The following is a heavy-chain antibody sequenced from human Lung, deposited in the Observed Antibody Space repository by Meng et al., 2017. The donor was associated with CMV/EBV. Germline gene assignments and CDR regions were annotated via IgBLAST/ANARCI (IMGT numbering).Heavy chain of an antibody. CDR1: GYTFTDYR. CDR3: ASKMYYDFWSAYRGTEGVDPFNI. CDR2: ISPNNGAT. J-gene: IGHJ3*02. V-gene: IGHV1-2*02. Sequence: ASVXVSCKASGYTFTDYRMHWVRQAPGQGLEWMGWISPNNGATNYAQKFQGRVTMTRDTSINTAYMELNRLTYDDTAVYYCASKMYYDFWSAYRGTEGVDPFNIXGQGXLVTVS. D-gene: IGHD3-3*01.